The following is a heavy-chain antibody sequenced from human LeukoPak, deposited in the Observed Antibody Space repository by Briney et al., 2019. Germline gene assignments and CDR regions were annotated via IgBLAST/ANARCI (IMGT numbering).Heavy chain of an antibody. CDR3: AAGMSSSWYWSKEYNWFDP. CDR1: GGFFSGYY. CDR2: INHSGST. Sequence: KPSETLSLTCAVYGGFFSGYYWSWIRQPPGKGLEWIGEINHSGSTNYNPSLKSRVTISVDTSKNQFSLKLSSVTAADTAVYYCAAGMSSSWYWSKEYNWFDPWGQGTLVTVSS. D-gene: IGHD6-13*01. V-gene: IGHV4-34*01. J-gene: IGHJ5*02.